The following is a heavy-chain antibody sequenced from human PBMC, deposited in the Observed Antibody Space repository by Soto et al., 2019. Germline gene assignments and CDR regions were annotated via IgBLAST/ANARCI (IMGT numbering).Heavy chain of an antibody. CDR2: IYATGTT. D-gene: IGHD1-1*01. CDR1: GASISGFY. V-gene: IGHV4-4*07. Sequence: SETLSLTCTVSGASISGFYWSWIRKSAGKGLEWIGRIYATGTTDYNPSLKSRVMMSVDTSKKQFSLKLRSVTAADTAVYYCVRDGTKTLRDWFDPGAREFRSPSPQ. J-gene: IGHJ5*02. CDR3: VRDGTKTLRDWFDP.